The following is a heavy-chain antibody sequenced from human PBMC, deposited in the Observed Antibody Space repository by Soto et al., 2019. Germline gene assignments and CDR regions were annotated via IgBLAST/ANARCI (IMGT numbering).Heavy chain of an antibody. D-gene: IGHD1-26*01. CDR3: AKERWELLISEYYYGMDV. J-gene: IGHJ6*02. V-gene: IGHV3-23*01. Sequence: PGGSLRLSCAASGFTFSSYAMSWVRQAPGKGLEWVSVISGSDDSTYYADSVKGRFTISRDNSKNTLYLQMNSLRAEDTAVYYCAKERWELLISEYYYGMDVWGQGTTVTVSS. CDR1: GFTFSSYA. CDR2: ISGSDDST.